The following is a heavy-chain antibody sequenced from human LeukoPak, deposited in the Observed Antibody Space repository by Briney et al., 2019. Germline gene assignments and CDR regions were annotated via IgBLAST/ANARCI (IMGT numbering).Heavy chain of an antibody. CDR3: ARGLYGSDYFDY. Sequence: GGSLRLSCAASGLTVSGNYMSWVRQAPGKGLEWVSTIYSGGNTVYADSVRGRFTISRDNSKNTLYLEMNSLRPEDTAVYYCARGLYGSDYFDYWGQGTLVTVSS. J-gene: IGHJ4*02. D-gene: IGHD6-19*01. CDR2: IYSGGNT. CDR1: GLTVSGNY. V-gene: IGHV3-53*01.